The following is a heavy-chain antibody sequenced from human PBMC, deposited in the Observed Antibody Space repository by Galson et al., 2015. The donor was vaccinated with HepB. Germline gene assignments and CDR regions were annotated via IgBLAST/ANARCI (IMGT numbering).Heavy chain of an antibody. D-gene: IGHD6-13*01. Sequence: SLRLSCAASGFTFSSYAMHWVRQAPGKGLEWVAVISYDGSNKYYADSVKGRFTISRDNSKNTLYLQMNSLRAEDTAVYYCAKDRVSSSWYRHYYYYYGMDVWSQGTTVTVSS. CDR1: GFTFSSYA. V-gene: IGHV3-30-3*01. J-gene: IGHJ6*02. CDR2: ISYDGSNK. CDR3: AKDRVSSSWYRHYYYYYGMDV.